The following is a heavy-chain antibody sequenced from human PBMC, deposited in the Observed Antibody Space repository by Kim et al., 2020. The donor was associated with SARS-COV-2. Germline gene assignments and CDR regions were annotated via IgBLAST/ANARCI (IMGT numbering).Heavy chain of an antibody. CDR1: GDSVSSNSAA. V-gene: IGHV6-1*01. D-gene: IGHD6-6*01. CDR3: ARVYSIIVVYSSSYFDY. CDR2: TYYRSKWYN. J-gene: IGHJ4*02. Sequence: SQTLSLTCAISGDSVSSNSAAWNWIRQSPSRGLEWLGRTYYRSKWYNDYAESVKSRITINPDTSKNQFSLQLNSVTPEDTAVYYCARVYSIIVVYSSSYFDYWGQGTLVTVSS.